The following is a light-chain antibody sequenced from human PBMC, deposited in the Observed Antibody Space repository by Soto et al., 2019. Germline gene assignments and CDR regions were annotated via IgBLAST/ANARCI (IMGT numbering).Light chain of an antibody. J-gene: IGKJ1*01. CDR3: QQYGSSPWT. CDR1: QSVSTF. Sequence: QTPATLSLSPGEGATRSFRTSQSVSTFLACYQQKPGQTHRLLICDASSRATGIPDRFSGSGSGTDFTLTISRLEPEDFAVYYCQQYGSSPWTFGQGTKVDIK. V-gene: IGKV3-20*01. CDR2: DAS.